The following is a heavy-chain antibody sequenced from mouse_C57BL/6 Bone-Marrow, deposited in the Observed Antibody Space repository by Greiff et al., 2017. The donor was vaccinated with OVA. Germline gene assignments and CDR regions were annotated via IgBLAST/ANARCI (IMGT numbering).Heavy chain of an antibody. CDR2: IYPRSGTT. CDR1: GYTFTSYG. D-gene: IGHD1-1*01. Sequence: QVQLKQSGAELARPGASVKLSCKASGYTFTSYGISWVKQRTGQGLEWIGEIYPRSGTTYYNEKFKGKATLTADKSSSTAYMERRSLTSEDSAVYFCARSYYYGSRNYGGQGTTLTVSS. J-gene: IGHJ2*01. CDR3: ARSYYYGSRNY. V-gene: IGHV1-81*01.